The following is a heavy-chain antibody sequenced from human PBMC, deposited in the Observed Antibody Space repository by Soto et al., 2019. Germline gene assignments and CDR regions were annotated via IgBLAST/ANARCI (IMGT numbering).Heavy chain of an antibody. CDR3: ARDGRTVPPGQQLVGVGWFDH. CDR2: IIPIFGTA. V-gene: IGHV1-69*13. CDR1: GGTFSSYA. J-gene: IGHJ5*02. Sequence: SVKVSCKASGGTFSSYAISWVRQAPGQGLEWMGGIIPIFGTANYAQKFQGRVTITADESTSTAYMELSSLRSEDTAVYYCARDGRTVPPGQQLVGVGWFDHWGQGTLVTVSS. D-gene: IGHD6-13*01.